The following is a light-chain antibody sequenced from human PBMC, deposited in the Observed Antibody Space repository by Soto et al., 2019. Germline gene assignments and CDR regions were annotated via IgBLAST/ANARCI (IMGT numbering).Light chain of an antibody. CDR3: QQYGSSPGT. CDR1: QSVSSSY. Sequence: EFVLTQSPGTLSFSPGERATLSCRASQSVSSSYLAWYQQKPGQAPRLLIYGASSRATGSADRFSGSGSGTDFTLTISRLEPEDFAVYYCQQYGSSPGTFGEGTKV. V-gene: IGKV3-20*01. CDR2: GAS. J-gene: IGKJ1*01.